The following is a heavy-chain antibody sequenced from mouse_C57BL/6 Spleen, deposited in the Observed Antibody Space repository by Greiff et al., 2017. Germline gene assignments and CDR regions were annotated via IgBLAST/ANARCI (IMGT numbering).Heavy chain of an antibody. J-gene: IGHJ4*01. CDR1: GYAFSSYW. CDR3: ARVYYGYRSYAMDY. V-gene: IGHV1-80*01. D-gene: IGHD2-2*01. CDR2: IYPGDGDT. Sequence: VKLQESGAELVKPGASVKISCKASGYAFSSYWMNWVKQRPGKGLEWIGQIYPGDGDTNYNGKFKGKATLTADKSSSTAYMQLSSLTSEDSAVYFCARVYYGYRSYAMDYWGQGTSVTVAS.